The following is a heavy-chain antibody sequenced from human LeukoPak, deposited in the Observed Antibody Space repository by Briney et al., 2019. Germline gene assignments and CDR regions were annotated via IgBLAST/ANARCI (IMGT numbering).Heavy chain of an antibody. CDR3: AVERSGSSPSD. Sequence: GGSLRLSCAASGFTFSTNAVHWVRHPPGKGLEWVSVISYDGDYRKYTDSVKARFTISRDNSKNTLYLQMNSLRAEDTALYYCAVERSGSSPSDWGQGTLVTVSS. CDR1: GFTFSTNA. V-gene: IGHV3-30-3*01. J-gene: IGHJ4*02. CDR2: ISYDGDYR. D-gene: IGHD3-3*01.